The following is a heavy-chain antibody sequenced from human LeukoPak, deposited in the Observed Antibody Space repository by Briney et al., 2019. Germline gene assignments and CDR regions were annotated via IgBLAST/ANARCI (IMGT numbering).Heavy chain of an antibody. J-gene: IGHJ3*02. CDR3: ATVLLLGYCSGGSCSGTHAFDI. Sequence: SVKVSCKVSGYTLTELSMHWVRQAPGKGLEWMGGFDPEDGETIYAQKFQGRVTMTEDTSTDTAYMELSSLRSEDTAVYYCATVLLLGYCSGGSCSGTHAFDIWGQGTMVTVSS. V-gene: IGHV1-24*01. CDR1: GYTLTELS. D-gene: IGHD2-15*01. CDR2: FDPEDGET.